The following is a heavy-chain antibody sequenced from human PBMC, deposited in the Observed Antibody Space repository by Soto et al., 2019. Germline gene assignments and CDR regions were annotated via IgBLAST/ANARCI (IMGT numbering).Heavy chain of an antibody. CDR1: GFSFRSYA. J-gene: IGHJ4*02. Sequence: QLLESGGGLIQPGGSLRLSCEASGFSFRSYALSWVRQAPGKGLECVSTFSAGGRAYYADSVKGRFTIAKDTSKNTLILQARSLRAEDTAVYYCAKESMPEHYGDTLFDYWGQGTRVTVSS. CDR3: AKESMPEHYGDTLFDY. V-gene: IGHV3-23*01. CDR2: FSAGGRA. D-gene: IGHD4-17*01.